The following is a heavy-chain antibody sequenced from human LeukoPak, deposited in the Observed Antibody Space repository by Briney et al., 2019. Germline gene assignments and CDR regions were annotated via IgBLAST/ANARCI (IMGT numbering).Heavy chain of an antibody. Sequence: GESLKISCKGSGYSFTSYWIGWVRQVPGKGLEWMGVIYPGDSDIRYSPSFQGQVTISADKSIDTAYLQWSSLKASDTAMYYCARARNWNYPPMPNWFDPWGQGTLVTVSS. D-gene: IGHD1-7*01. CDR2: IYPGDSDI. CDR3: ARARNWNYPPMPNWFDP. J-gene: IGHJ5*02. V-gene: IGHV5-51*01. CDR1: GYSFTSYW.